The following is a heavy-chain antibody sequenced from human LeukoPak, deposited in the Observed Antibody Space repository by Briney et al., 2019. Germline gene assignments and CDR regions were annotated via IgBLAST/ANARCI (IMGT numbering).Heavy chain of an antibody. CDR1: GFTFSDYY. Sequence: GSLRLSCAASGFTFSDYYMSWIRQPPGKGLEWIGSIRYSGSTYYNPSLKSRVTISVDTSKNQFYLKLSSVTAADTAVYYCASPLFGGVIVRHDYWGRGTLVTVSS. D-gene: IGHD3-16*02. V-gene: IGHV4-38-2*01. CDR2: IRYSGST. J-gene: IGHJ4*02. CDR3: ASPLFGGVIVRHDY.